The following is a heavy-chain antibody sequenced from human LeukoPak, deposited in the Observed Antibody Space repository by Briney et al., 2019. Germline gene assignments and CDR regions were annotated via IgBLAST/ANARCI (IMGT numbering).Heavy chain of an antibody. D-gene: IGHD3-9*01. CDR2: IYSTGST. J-gene: IGHJ4*02. CDR1: GYSISSGYY. V-gene: IGHV4-38-2*02. Sequence: PSETLSLTCTVSGYSISSGYYWGWIRQPPGKGLEWIGNIYSTGSTYYNPSLKSRVTISVDTSKNQFSLKLSSVTAADTAVYYCASSYYSLLTGYSYFDYWGQGTLVTVSS. CDR3: ASSYYSLLTGYSYFDY.